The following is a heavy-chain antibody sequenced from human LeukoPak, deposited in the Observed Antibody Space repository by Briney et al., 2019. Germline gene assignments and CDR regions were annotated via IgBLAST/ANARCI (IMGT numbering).Heavy chain of an antibody. CDR1: GFTFSSYG. J-gene: IGHJ4*02. D-gene: IGHD3-10*01. CDR2: ISYDGSNK. V-gene: IGHV3-30*04. Sequence: GGSLRLSCAASGFTFSSYGMHWVRQAPGKGLEWVADISYDGSNKYYADSVKGRFTISRDNSKNTLYLQMNSLRAEDTAVYYCARDFTTIVRGVITPYFDYWGQGTLVTVSS. CDR3: ARDFTTIVRGVITPYFDY.